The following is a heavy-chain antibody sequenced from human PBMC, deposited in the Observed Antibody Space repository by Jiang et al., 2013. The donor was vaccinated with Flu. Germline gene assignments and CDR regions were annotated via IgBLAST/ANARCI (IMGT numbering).Heavy chain of an antibody. D-gene: IGHD6-25*01. J-gene: IGHJ5*02. CDR2: IIPXFGTA. CDR1: GGTFSSYA. CDR3: ASEAAPLPT. V-gene: IGHV1-69*06. Sequence: KASGGTFSSYAISWVRQAPGQGLEWMGGIIPXFGTANYAQKFQGRVTITADKSTSTAYMELSSLRSEDTAVYYCASEAAPLPTWGQGTLVTVSS.